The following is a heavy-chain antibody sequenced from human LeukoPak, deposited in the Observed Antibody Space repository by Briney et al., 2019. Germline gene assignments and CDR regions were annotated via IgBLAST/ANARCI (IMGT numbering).Heavy chain of an antibody. V-gene: IGHV4-34*01. CDR2: INHSGST. CDR1: GGSFSGYY. J-gene: IGHJ4*02. CDR3: ARDPGYYDSSGYVD. Sequence: SETLSLTCAVYGGSFSGYYWSWIRQPPGKGLEWIGEINHSGSTNYNPSLKSRVTISVDTSKNQFSLELSSVTAADTAVYYCARDPGYYDSSGYVDWGQGTLVTVSS. D-gene: IGHD3-22*01.